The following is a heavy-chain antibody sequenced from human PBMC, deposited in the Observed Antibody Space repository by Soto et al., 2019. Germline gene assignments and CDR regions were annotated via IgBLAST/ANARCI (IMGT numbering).Heavy chain of an antibody. CDR1: GFTFCDHY. V-gene: IGHV3-72*01. Sequence: GSLRLSCAASGFTFCDHYMDWVRQAPGKGLEWVGRIRHKTNSYTTEYAASVKGRFTISRDDSKNTLYLQMNSLRAEDTSVYYCAREYSLAVVAPGYWGQGTLVTVSS. J-gene: IGHJ4*02. CDR3: AREYSLAVVAPGY. D-gene: IGHD3-22*01. CDR2: IRHKTNSYTT.